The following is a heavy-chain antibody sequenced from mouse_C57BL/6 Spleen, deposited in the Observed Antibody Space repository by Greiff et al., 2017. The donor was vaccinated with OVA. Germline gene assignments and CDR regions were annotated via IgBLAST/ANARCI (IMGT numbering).Heavy chain of an antibody. D-gene: IGHD3-2*02. Sequence: QVQLQQPGAELVKPGASVKLSCKASGYTFTSYWMPWVKQRPGQGLEWIGMIHPNSGSTNYNEKFKSKATLTVDKSSSTAYMQLSSLTSEDSAVYYCAVDSSGDSFAYWGQGTLGTVSA. CDR2: IHPNSGST. CDR3: AVDSSGDSFAY. V-gene: IGHV1-64*01. J-gene: IGHJ3*01. CDR1: GYTFTSYW.